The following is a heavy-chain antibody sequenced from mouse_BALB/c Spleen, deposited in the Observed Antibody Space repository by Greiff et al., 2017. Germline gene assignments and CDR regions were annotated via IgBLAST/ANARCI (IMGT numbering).Heavy chain of an antibody. D-gene: IGHD2-10*01. Sequence: VKLMESGAELARPGASVKMSCKASGYTFTSYTMHWVKQRPGQGLEWIGYINPSSGYTNYNQKFKDKATLTADKSSSTAYMQLSSLTSEDSAVYYCARCPYYGNYGYAMDYWGQGTSVTVSS. CDR2: INPSSGYT. J-gene: IGHJ4*01. V-gene: IGHV1-4*01. CDR1: GYTFTSYT. CDR3: ARCPYYGNYGYAMDY.